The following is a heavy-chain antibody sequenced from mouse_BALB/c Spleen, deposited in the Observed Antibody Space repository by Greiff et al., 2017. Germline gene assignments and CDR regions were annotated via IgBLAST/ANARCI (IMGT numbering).Heavy chain of an antibody. J-gene: IGHJ4*01. V-gene: IGHV1-5*01. CDR1: GYTFTSYW. CDR2: IYPGNSDT. Sequence: VQLKESGTVLARPGASVKMSCKASGYTFTSYWMHWVKQRPGQGLEWIGAIYPGNSDTSYNQKFKGKAKLTAVTSTSTAYMELSSLTNEDSAVYYCTRVYYGNYDYAMDYWGQGTSVTVSS. D-gene: IGHD2-1*01. CDR3: TRVYYGNYDYAMDY.